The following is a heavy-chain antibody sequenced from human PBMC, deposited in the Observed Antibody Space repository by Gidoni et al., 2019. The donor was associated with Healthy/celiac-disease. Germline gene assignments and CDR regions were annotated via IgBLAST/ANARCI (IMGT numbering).Heavy chain of an antibody. CDR1: GFTFSSDR. CDR3: AREGYSITMSSAFDI. V-gene: IGHV3-48*02. D-gene: IGHD3-22*01. J-gene: IGHJ3*02. CDR2: ISSSSSTI. Sequence: EVQLVESGGGLVQPGGSLSLSCAAYGFTFSSDRMNWVRQAPGKGLGWVSYISSSSSTIYYADSVKGRFNSSRDKAKNSLYLQMNSLRDEDTAVYYGAREGYSITMSSAFDIWGQGTMVTVSS.